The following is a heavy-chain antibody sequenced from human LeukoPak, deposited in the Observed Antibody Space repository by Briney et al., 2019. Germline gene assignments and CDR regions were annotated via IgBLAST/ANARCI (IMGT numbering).Heavy chain of an antibody. CDR1: GGSFTGYY. V-gene: IGHV4-34*01. Sequence: SETLSLTCALYGGSFTGYYWSWIRQPPGKGLKWIGEINHSGSTNYNPSLKSRVTISVDTSKNQFSLKLSSVTAADTAVYYCARGRNYDFWSGLTGYYMDVWGKGTTVTVSS. D-gene: IGHD3-3*01. J-gene: IGHJ6*03. CDR2: INHSGST. CDR3: ARGRNYDFWSGLTGYYMDV.